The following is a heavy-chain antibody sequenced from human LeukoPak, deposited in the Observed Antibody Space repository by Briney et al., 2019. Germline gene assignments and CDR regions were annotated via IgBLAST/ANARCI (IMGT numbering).Heavy chain of an antibody. V-gene: IGHV4-59*01. CDR2: IYYSGST. D-gene: IGHD3-10*01. Sequence: KPSETLSLTCTVSGGSISSYYWSWIREPPGKGPEWIGYIYYSGSTNYNPSLKSRVTISVDTSKNQFSLKLSSVTAADTAVYYCASFNYYGSGSYDYWGQGTLVTVSS. CDR1: GGSISSYY. J-gene: IGHJ4*02. CDR3: ASFNYYGSGSYDY.